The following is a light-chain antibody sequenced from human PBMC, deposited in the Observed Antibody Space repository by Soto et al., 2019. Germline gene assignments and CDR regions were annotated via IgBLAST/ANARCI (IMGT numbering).Light chain of an antibody. Sequence: QAVVTQEPSMTVSPGGTVTLTCGSSTGTVTSGHHPYWIQQMPGQAPRTLVYDTSNKLSWTAARFSGSLLGGKAALTLSGAQPEDEADYYCLLSFGDDVVFGGGTKLTVL. J-gene: IGLJ2*01. CDR1: TGTVTSGHH. CDR2: DTS. CDR3: LLSFGDDVV. V-gene: IGLV7-46*01.